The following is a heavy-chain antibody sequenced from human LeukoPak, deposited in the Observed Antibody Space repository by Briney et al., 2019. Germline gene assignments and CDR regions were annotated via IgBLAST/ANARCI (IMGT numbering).Heavy chain of an antibody. CDR2: IRYDGSNK. D-gene: IGHD1-26*01. V-gene: IGHV3-30*02. J-gene: IGHJ4*02. Sequence: GGSLRLSWAASGFTFSSYGMHWVRQAPGKGLEWVAFIRYDGSNKYYADSVKGRFTISRDNSKNTLYLQMNSLRAEDTAVYYCAKDHTKVGATTADYWGQGTLVTVSS. CDR3: AKDHTKVGATTADY. CDR1: GFTFSSYG.